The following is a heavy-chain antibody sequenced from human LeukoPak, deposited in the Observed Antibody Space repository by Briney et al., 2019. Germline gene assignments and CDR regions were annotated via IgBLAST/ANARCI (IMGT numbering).Heavy chain of an antibody. V-gene: IGHV3-21*01. CDR3: ARGRTAMVTDAFDI. CDR2: ISSSSSYI. J-gene: IGHJ3*02. Sequence: GGSLRLSCAASGFTFNTYGMNWVRQAPGKGLEWVSSISSSSSYIYYADSVKGRFTISRDNAKNSLYLQMNSLRAEDTAVYYCARGRTAMVTDAFDIWGQGTMVTVSS. D-gene: IGHD5-18*01. CDR1: GFTFNTYG.